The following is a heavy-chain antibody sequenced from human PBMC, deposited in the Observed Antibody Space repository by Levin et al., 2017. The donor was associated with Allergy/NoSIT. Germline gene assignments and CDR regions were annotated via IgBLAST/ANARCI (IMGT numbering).Heavy chain of an antibody. CDR2: INSDESRT. D-gene: IGHD3-22*01. CDR3: ARGYYDTSTYTASI. J-gene: IGHJ4*02. V-gene: IGHV3-74*01. CDR1: GFTFSSYW. Sequence: LSLTCAASGFTFSSYWMHWVRQAPGKGLMWVSRINSDESRTNYADSVKGRFTISRDNAKNTLYLQMNSLRAEDTAVYYCARGYYDTSTYTASIWGQGTRVTVSS.